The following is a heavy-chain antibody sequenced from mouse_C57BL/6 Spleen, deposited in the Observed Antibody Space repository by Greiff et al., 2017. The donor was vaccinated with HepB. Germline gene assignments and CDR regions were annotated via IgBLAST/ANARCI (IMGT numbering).Heavy chain of an antibody. D-gene: IGHD1-1*01. V-gene: IGHV5-4*01. J-gene: IGHJ2*01. CDR3: ARDPPITFDY. CDR2: ISDGGSYT. Sequence: EVQLVESGGGLVKPGGSLKLSCAASGFTFSSYAMSWVRQTPEKRLEWVATISDGGSYTYYPDNVKGRFTISRDKAKNNLYLQMSHLKSEDTAMYYCARDPPITFDYWGQGTTLTVSS. CDR1: GFTFSSYA.